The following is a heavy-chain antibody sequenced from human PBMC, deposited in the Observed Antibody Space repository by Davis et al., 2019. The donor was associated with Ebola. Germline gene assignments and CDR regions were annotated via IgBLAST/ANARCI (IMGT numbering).Heavy chain of an antibody. CDR3: AREGHQLESGSYGY. Sequence: ASVTVSCQASGYSFTDYYIHWVRQAPGQGLEWMGWIHPNSGDTGYPQKFQGRVTMTRDTSINTAYMEVTRLTSDDTAIYYCAREGHQLESGSYGYWGQGTLVTVSS. D-gene: IGHD1-1*01. CDR2: IHPNSGDT. V-gene: IGHV1-2*02. J-gene: IGHJ4*02. CDR1: GYSFTDYY.